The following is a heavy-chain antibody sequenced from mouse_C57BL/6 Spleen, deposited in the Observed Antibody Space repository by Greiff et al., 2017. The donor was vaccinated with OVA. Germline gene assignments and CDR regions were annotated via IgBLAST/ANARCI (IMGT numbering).Heavy chain of an antibody. CDR1: GYTFTSYW. J-gene: IGHJ2*01. D-gene: IGHD1-1*01. CDR2: IDPSDSYT. Sequence: VQLQQPGAELVMPGASVKLSCKASGYTFTSYWMHWVKQRPGQGLEWIGEIDPSDSYTNYNQKFKGKSTLTVDKSSSTAYMQLSSLTSDDSAVYYCARSNYYYGSSPYYFDYWGQGTTLTVSS. CDR3: ARSNYYYGSSPYYFDY. V-gene: IGHV1-69*01.